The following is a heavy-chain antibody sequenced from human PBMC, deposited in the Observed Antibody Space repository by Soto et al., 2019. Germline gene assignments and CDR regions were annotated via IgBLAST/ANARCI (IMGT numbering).Heavy chain of an antibody. D-gene: IGHD1-1*01. J-gene: IGHJ4*02. CDR2: IYWDDDK. CDR3: AHSIPPRVLDY. V-gene: IGHV2-5*02. CDR1: GLSLSTSVVG. Sequence: QNTLKESGPTLVKPTQTLTLTCTFSGLSLSTSVVGVGWIRQPPGKALEWLALIYWDDDKRYSPSLESRLAITKDTSKNQVVLTMTNMDPVDTATYYCAHSIPPRVLDYWGQGTLVTVSS.